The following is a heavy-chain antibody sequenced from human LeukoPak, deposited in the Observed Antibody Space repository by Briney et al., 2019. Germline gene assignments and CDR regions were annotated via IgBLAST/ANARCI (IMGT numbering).Heavy chain of an antibody. CDR1: GGSISSYY. CDR3: ARGIAAVGTSPDYFDY. V-gene: IGHV4-59*01. CDR2: IYYSGST. D-gene: IGHD6-13*01. J-gene: IGHJ4*02. Sequence: PSETLSLTCTVSGGSISSYYWSWIRQSPGKGLEWIGYIYYSGSTNYNPSLKSRVTISVDTSKNQFSLKLSSVTAADTAVYYCARGIAAVGTSPDYFDYWGQGTLVTVSS.